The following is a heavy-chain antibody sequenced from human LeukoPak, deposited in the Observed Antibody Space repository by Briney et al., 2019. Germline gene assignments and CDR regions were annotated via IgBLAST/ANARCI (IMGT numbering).Heavy chain of an antibody. CDR1: GFTFSSFG. CDR3: ARGTSSVYSSGNY. V-gene: IGHV3-30*03. Sequence: GGSLILSCAASGFTFSSFGMHWVRQAPAKGLEWVAGISYDGSNEYYGDSVKGRFTISRDNSKNTLYVQMNSLRAEDTAVYYCARGTSSVYSSGNYWGQGTLVTVSS. J-gene: IGHJ4*02. D-gene: IGHD6-19*01. CDR2: ISYDGSNE.